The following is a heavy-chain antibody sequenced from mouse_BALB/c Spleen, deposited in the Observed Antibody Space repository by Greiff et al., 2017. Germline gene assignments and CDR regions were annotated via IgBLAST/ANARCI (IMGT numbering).Heavy chain of an antibody. D-gene: IGHD2-13*01. CDR1: GYTFTSYW. J-gene: IGHJ4*01. CDR2: IYPGSGST. V-gene: IGHV1S22*01. CDR3: TRGYGDGLLYYAMDY. Sequence: LQQPGSELVRPGASVKLSCKASGYTFTSYWMHWVKQRPGQGLEWIGNIYPGSGSTNYDEKFKSKATLTVDTSSSTAYMQLSSLTSEDSAVYYCTRGYGDGLLYYAMDYWGQGTSVTVSS.